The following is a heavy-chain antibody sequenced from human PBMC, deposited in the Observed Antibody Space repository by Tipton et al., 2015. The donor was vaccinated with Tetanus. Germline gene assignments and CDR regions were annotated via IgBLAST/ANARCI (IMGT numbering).Heavy chain of an antibody. V-gene: IGHV4-59*08. CDR2: IYYSGSI. J-gene: IGHJ4*02. Sequence: LRLSCSVSDDSMDNFYWGWIRQPPGKGLEWIGYIYYSGSINSNPSLKSRATISVDRSKNQFSLRLNSVTASDTAVYYCARLVKQWLVPEDYWGQGTLVTVSS. CDR3: ARLVKQWLVPEDY. CDR1: DDSMDNFY. D-gene: IGHD6-19*01.